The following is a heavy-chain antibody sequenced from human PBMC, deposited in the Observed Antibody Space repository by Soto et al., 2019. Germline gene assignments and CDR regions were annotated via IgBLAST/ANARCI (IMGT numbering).Heavy chain of an antibody. J-gene: IGHJ4*02. CDR3: ARDREFMVTIIDY. CDR1: GFTFSSYA. CDR2: ISSSSGSI. D-gene: IGHD2-21*02. Sequence: PGGSLRLSCAASGFTFSSYAMSWVRQAPGKGLEWVSSISSSSGSIYYADSVKGRFTISRDNAKNSLYLQMNSLRAEDTAVYYCARDREFMVTIIDYWGQGTLVTVSS. V-gene: IGHV3-21*01.